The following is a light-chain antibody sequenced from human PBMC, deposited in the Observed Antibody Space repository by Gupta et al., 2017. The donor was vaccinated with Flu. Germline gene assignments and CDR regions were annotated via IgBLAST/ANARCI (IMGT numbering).Light chain of an antibody. J-gene: IGLJ3*02. Sequence: QSVLTQPPSVSAAPGEKVSISCVGTTSNIGKNLVSWYQHFPGTAPKFLLFENNRRPSGTPDRFSGSKSGTSATMDIIGLQTGEEADYYCGTWDSGLSGWVFGGGTKFTVL. CDR1: TSNIGKNL. CDR3: GTWDSGLSGWV. CDR2: ENN. V-gene: IGLV1-51*01.